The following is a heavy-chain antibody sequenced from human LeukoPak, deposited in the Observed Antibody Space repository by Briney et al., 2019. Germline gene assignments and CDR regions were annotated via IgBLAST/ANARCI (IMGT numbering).Heavy chain of an antibody. J-gene: IGHJ3*02. Sequence: SVKVSCKASGGTFSSYAISWVRQAPGQGLEWMGGIIPIFGTANYAQKFQGRVTITADESTSTAYMELSSLRSEDTAVYYCAKDRGSSWNHPDAFDIWGQGTMVTVSS. CDR3: AKDRGSSWNHPDAFDI. V-gene: IGHV1-69*13. D-gene: IGHD6-13*01. CDR2: IIPIFGTA. CDR1: GGTFSSYA.